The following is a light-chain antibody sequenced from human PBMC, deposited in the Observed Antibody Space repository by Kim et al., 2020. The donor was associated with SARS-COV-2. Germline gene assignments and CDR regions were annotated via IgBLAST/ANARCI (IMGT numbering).Light chain of an antibody. J-gene: IGKJ4*01. Sequence: GSVGDRVTLTCRASQDITYYLAWYQQKPVKVPQLLIYGASTLQSGVPSRFSGSGSGTEFTLTINSLQPEDVATYYCQKYNSAPLTFGGGTKVDIK. CDR2: GAS. CDR1: QDITYY. V-gene: IGKV1-27*01. CDR3: QKYNSAPLT.